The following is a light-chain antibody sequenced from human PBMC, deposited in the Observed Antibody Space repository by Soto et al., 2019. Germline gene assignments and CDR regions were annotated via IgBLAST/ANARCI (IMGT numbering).Light chain of an antibody. V-gene: IGLV2-23*02. CDR2: EVS. Sequence: QSVLTQPASVSWSPGQSITISCTGTSSDVGSYNPVSWYQQHPGKAPKLMIYEVSKRPSGVSNRFSGSKSGNAAPLTISGLQAEDEADYYCCSYAGSSPPFVFGTGTKVTVL. CDR1: SSDVGSYNP. J-gene: IGLJ1*01. CDR3: CSYAGSSPPFV.